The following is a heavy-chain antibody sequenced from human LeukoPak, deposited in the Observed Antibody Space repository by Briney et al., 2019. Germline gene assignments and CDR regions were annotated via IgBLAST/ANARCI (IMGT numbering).Heavy chain of an antibody. CDR2: IYPGDSDT. D-gene: IGHD3-3*01. Sequence: GESLKISCKGSGYSFTSYWIGWVRQMPGKGLEWMGIIYPGDSDTRYSPSFQGQVTISADKSISTAYLQWSSLKASDTAMYYCARSVLSSAYYDFWSGPDAFDIWGQGTMVTVSS. CDR3: ARSVLSSAYYDFWSGPDAFDI. CDR1: GYSFTSYW. J-gene: IGHJ3*02. V-gene: IGHV5-51*01.